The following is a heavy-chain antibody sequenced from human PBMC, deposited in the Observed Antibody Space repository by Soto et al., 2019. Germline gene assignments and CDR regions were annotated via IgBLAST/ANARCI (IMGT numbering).Heavy chain of an antibody. Sequence: WTWIRHRPGEGLEGFGYINHRGSLYYNTSLKSRVSMSVDTSKNQFSLNLSSVTAADTAVYYCARELPQRQGRNMDVWGQGTTVTVSS. V-gene: IGHV4-31*02. CDR2: INHRGSL. D-gene: IGHD1-1*01. CDR3: ARELPQRQGRNMDV. J-gene: IGHJ6*02.